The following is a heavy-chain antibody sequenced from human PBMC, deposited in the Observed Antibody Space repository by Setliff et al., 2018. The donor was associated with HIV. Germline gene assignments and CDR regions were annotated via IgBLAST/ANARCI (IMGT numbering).Heavy chain of an antibody. CDR2: IHYSGIT. Sequence: SETLSLTCTVSRDSINGHWWSWFRQPPGKGLEWTGSIHYSGITHYNPSLKSRLTMSVDTSKNQVSLKLTSVTAADTAVYYCARYKCINFACVGFDIWGQGTVVTVSS. CDR1: RDSINGHW. CDR3: ARYKCINFACVGFDI. V-gene: IGHV4-59*11. D-gene: IGHD3-9*01. J-gene: IGHJ3*02.